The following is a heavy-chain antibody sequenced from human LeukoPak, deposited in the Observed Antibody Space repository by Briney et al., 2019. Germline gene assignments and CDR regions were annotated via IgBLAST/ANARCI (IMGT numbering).Heavy chain of an antibody. J-gene: IGHJ6*02. D-gene: IGHD6-13*01. CDR2: INPNSGGT. Sequence: ASVKVSCKASGYTFTGYYMHWVRQAPGQELEWMGWINPNSGGTDYAQKFQGRVTMTRDTSISTAYMELSRLRSDDTAVYYCARAGSSWSNYYYYGMDVWGQGTTVTVSS. CDR1: GYTFTGYY. V-gene: IGHV1-2*02. CDR3: ARAGSSWSNYYYYGMDV.